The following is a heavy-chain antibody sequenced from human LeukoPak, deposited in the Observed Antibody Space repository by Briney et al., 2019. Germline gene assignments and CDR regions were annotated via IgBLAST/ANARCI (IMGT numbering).Heavy chain of an antibody. Sequence: GGSLRLSCAASGFTFSSYEMNWVRQAPGKGLEWVSSISSGAATIYYADSVKGRFTISRDNAKNSLYLQMNSLRAADTAVYYCARDPYCSGGSCYADYWGQGALVTVSS. CDR1: GFTFSSYE. CDR3: ARDPYCSGGSCYADY. D-gene: IGHD2-15*01. CDR2: ISSGAATI. J-gene: IGHJ4*02. V-gene: IGHV3-48*03.